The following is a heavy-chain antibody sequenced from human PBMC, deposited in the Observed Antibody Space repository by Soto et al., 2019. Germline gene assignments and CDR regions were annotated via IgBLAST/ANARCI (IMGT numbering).Heavy chain of an antibody. J-gene: IGHJ4*02. CDR2: IVVGSGNT. CDR1: GFTFTSSA. CDR3: AADPTYYYDSSGYGGY. V-gene: IGHV1-58*01. D-gene: IGHD3-22*01. Sequence: SVKVSCKASGFTFTSSAVQWVRQARGQRLEWIGWIVVGSGNTNYAQKFQERVTITRDMSTSTAYMELSSLRSEDTAVYYCAADPTYYYDSSGYGGYWGQGTLVTVSS.